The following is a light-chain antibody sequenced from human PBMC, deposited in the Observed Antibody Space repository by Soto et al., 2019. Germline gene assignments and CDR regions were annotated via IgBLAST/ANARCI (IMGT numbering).Light chain of an antibody. Sequence: EIVMTQSPATLSVSPGERATLSCRASQSVSSNLAWYQQKPGQAPRLLIYGASTRATGIPARFSGSGSGTEFTLTISSFQSEDFALYYCQQYNNWPPWTFGKGTKVEIK. CDR3: QQYNNWPPWT. V-gene: IGKV3-15*01. CDR2: GAS. J-gene: IGKJ1*01. CDR1: QSVSSN.